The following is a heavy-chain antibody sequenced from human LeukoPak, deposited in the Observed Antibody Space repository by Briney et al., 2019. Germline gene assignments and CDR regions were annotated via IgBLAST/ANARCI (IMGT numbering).Heavy chain of an antibody. D-gene: IGHD3-22*01. Sequence: GGSLRLSCAVSGITLSNYGMSWVRQAPGKGPEWVAGISGSGGSTNYADSVKGRFTISRDNPKNTLYLQMNNLRAKDTAVYFCANRAVVIRVILVGFHKEAYYFDSWGQGALVTVSS. CDR2: ISGSGGST. CDR3: ANRAVVIRVILVGFHKEAYYFDS. J-gene: IGHJ4*02. V-gene: IGHV3-23*01. CDR1: GITLSNYG.